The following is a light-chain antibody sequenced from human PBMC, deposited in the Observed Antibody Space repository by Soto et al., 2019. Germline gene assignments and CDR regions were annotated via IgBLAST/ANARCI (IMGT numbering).Light chain of an antibody. CDR2: DAS. CDR1: QDISNY. J-gene: IGKJ4*01. CDR3: QQYDSVPLT. V-gene: IGKV1-33*01. Sequence: DIQMTQSPSSLSASVGDRVTITCRASQDISNYLNWYQQKPGKAPKLLIYDASNLETGVPSRFSGSGSGTDFTFTISSLQPEDIATYYCQQYDSVPLTFGGGTKVEIK.